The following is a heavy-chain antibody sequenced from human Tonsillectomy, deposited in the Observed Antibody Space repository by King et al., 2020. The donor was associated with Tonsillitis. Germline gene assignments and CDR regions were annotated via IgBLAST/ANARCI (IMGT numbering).Heavy chain of an antibody. CDR2: TYYRSKWYN. CDR1: GDSVSSNSAA. Sequence: VQLQQSGPGLVKPSQTLSLTCAISGDSVSSNSAAWNWIRQSPSRGLEWLGRTYYRSKWYNDYAPSVESRITINPDTSKNQFSLQMNSMTPEDTAVYYCARGGLVRGVNGSLDYWGQGTLVTVSS. V-gene: IGHV6-1*01. D-gene: IGHD3-10*01. CDR3: ARGGLVRGVNGSLDY. J-gene: IGHJ4*02.